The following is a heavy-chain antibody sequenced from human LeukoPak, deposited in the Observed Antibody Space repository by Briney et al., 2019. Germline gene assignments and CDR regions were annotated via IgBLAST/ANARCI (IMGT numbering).Heavy chain of an antibody. D-gene: IGHD3-10*01. Sequence: GGSLRLSCAASGSTFSSYSMNWVRQAPGKGLEWVSSISSSSYIYYADSVKGRFTISRDNAKNSLYLQMNSLRAEDTAVYYCARTVYYGSGNYFDYWGQGTLVTVSS. J-gene: IGHJ4*02. CDR2: ISSSSYI. CDR1: GSTFSSYS. V-gene: IGHV3-21*01. CDR3: ARTVYYGSGNYFDY.